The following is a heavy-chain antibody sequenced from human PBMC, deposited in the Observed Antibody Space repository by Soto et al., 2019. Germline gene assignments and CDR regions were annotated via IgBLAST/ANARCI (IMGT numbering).Heavy chain of an antibody. CDR3: ARGGWLRESTYFDY. Sequence: GGSLRLSCAASGFTFSSYRMNWVRQAPGKGLEWVSSIDISSNYIYYADSVKGRFTISRDNSKNTLYLQMNSLRAEDTAVYYCARGGWLRESTYFDYWGQGTLVTVSS. CDR1: GFTFSSYR. J-gene: IGHJ4*02. CDR2: IDISSNYI. V-gene: IGHV3-21*01. D-gene: IGHD5-12*01.